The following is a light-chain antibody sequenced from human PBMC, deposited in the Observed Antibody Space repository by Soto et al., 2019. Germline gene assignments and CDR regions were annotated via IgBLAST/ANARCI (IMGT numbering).Light chain of an antibody. Sequence: DIQMTQSPSTLSASVGDRVTITCRASQSISSRLAWYQQKPGKAPKLLIYKASSLESGVPSRFSGSGSGTEFTLTISSLQPDDFATYYCQQKGLTFGGGTKVDIK. V-gene: IGKV1-5*03. CDR2: KAS. CDR3: QQKGLT. CDR1: QSISSR. J-gene: IGKJ4*01.